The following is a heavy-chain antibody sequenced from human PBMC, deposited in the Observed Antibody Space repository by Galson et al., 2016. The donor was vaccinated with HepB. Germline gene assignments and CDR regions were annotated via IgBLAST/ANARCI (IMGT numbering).Heavy chain of an antibody. Sequence: SLRLSCAASGFTFSSYAMSWVRQAPGKGLEWVSIISGSGGSTYYADSVKGRFTFSRDNSKNTLYLQMNSLRAEDTAVYYCVKGASMGWLQLQASYFDYWGQGTLVTVSS. D-gene: IGHD5-24*01. CDR3: VKGASMGWLQLQASYFDY. CDR1: GFTFSSYA. J-gene: IGHJ4*02. V-gene: IGHV3-23*01. CDR2: ISGSGGST.